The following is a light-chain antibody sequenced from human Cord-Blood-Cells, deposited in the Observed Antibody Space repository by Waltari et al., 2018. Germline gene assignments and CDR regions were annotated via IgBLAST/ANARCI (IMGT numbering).Light chain of an antibody. J-gene: IGKJ3*01. CDR2: AAS. Sequence: DIHTPPSQSSPSACVRDRATITCRASQGMSNYLAWYQQKPGKVPKLLIYAASTLQSGVPSRFSGSGSGTDFTLTISSLQPEDVATYYCQKYNSAPFTFGAGTKVDIK. CDR3: QKYNSAPFT. CDR1: QGMSNY. V-gene: IGKV1-27*01.